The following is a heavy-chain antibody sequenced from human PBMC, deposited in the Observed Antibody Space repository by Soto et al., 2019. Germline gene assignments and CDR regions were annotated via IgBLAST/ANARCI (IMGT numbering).Heavy chain of an antibody. Sequence: SETLTLRCPVSGSSVSSYSLSWLRQPPGKGLEWIGYIYYRGSTNYNPSLKSRVTISVDTSKNQFSLKLSSVTAADTAVYYCARHERWLVMGIDYWGQGTLVTVS. D-gene: IGHD6-19*01. V-gene: IGHV4-59*08. CDR2: IYYRGST. CDR3: ARHERWLVMGIDY. CDR1: GSSVSSYS. J-gene: IGHJ4*02.